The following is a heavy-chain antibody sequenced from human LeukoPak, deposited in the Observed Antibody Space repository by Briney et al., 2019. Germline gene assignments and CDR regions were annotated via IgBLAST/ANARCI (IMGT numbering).Heavy chain of an antibody. CDR1: GFAFSSYG. J-gene: IGHJ6*02. D-gene: IGHD4-23*01. CDR2: ISYDGSNK. Sequence: GGSLRLSCAASGFAFSSYGMHWVRQAPGKGLEWVAVISYDGSNKYYADSVKGRFTISRDNSNNTLYLQMNSLRAEDTGVYHCARDPWESYGGRYYFYGMDVWGQGTTVSVSS. V-gene: IGHV3-30*03. CDR3: ARDPWESYGGRYYFYGMDV.